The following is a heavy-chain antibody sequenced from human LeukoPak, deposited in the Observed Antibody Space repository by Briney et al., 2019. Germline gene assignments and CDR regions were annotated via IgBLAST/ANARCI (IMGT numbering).Heavy chain of an antibody. CDR2: IYPGNSDT. D-gene: IGHD3-10*01. J-gene: IGHJ3*02. CDR3: AGRIRSGDDAFDI. Sequence: GESLKISCKGTGYIFTNYWIGWVRQMPGKGLDWMGIIYPGNSDTRYGPSFQGQVTISCDKSSTTAYLRWSSLKASDTAMYYCAGRIRSGDDAFDIWGQGTMVTVSS. V-gene: IGHV5-51*01. CDR1: GYIFTNYW.